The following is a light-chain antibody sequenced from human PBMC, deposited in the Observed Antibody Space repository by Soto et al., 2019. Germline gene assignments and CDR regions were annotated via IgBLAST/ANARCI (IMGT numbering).Light chain of an antibody. J-gene: IGKJ2*01. CDR3: QQYGSAPMFT. CDR2: GVS. Sequence: DIVLTQSPGTLPLSPGERATLSCRASLSLSSFLAWYQQKPGQAPRLLIYGVSRRATGIPDRFSGSGSGTDFTLTIASLEPEDFAVYYCQQYGSAPMFTFGQGTKLEIK. CDR1: LSLSSF. V-gene: IGKV3-20*01.